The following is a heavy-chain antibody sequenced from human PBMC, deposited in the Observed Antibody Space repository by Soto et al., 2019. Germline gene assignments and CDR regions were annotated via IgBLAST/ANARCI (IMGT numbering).Heavy chain of an antibody. V-gene: IGHV3-7*05. Sequence: EVQLVESGGGLVQXXGSLRLSCAASGFTFNNYYMVWVRQAPGRGLEWVANINQDGSAKYYVDSVKGRFTIXXXXXXSSLYLQINSLRAEDTATYYCGRGFGGTHWGQXSLVTVSS. J-gene: IGHJ4*02. CDR2: INQDGSAK. CDR1: GFTFNNYY. CDR3: GRGFGGTH. D-gene: IGHD2-15*01.